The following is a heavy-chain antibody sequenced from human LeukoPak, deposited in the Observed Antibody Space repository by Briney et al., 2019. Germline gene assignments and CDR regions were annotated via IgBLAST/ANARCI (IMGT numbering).Heavy chain of an antibody. D-gene: IGHD3-22*01. J-gene: IGHJ5*02. CDR3: ATGHSSGYYWEPTHWFDP. V-gene: IGHV4-34*01. Sequence: SETLSLTCAVYGGSFSGYYWSWIRQPPGKGLEWIGSIYYSGSTYYNPSLKSRVTISVATSKNQFSLKLGSLTAADTAVYYCATGHSSGYYWEPTHWFDPWGQGTLVTVSS. CDR1: GGSFSGYY. CDR2: IYYSGST.